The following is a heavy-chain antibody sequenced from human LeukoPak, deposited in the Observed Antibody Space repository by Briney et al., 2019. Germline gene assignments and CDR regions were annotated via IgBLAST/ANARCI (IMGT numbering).Heavy chain of an antibody. D-gene: IGHD2-2*01. V-gene: IGHV1-2*02. J-gene: IGHJ4*02. CDR2: INPNSGGT. CDR1: GYSFPNYY. CDR3: ARDFYHVY. Sequence: ASVTVSCKASGYSFPNYYMHWVRQAPGQGLEWMGWINPNSGGTNCAQKFQGRVTMTRDTSISTGYMELSRLGSDDTAVYYCARDFYHVYWGQGTLVTVSS.